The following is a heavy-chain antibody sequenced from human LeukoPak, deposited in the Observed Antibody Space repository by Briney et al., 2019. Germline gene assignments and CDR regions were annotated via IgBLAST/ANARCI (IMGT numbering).Heavy chain of an antibody. CDR2: ISAYNGNT. CDR1: GYTFTSYG. J-gene: IGHJ4*02. Sequence: ASVKVSCKASGYTFTSYGISWVRQAPGQGLEWMGWISAYNGNTNYAQKLRGRVTMTTDTSTSTAYMELRSLRSDDTAVYYCARDRRGDSQFDYWGQGTLVTVSS. CDR3: ARDRRGDSQFDY. V-gene: IGHV1-18*01. D-gene: IGHD2-21*02.